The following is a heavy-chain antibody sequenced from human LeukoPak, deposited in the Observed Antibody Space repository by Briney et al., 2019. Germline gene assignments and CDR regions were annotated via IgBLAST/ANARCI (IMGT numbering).Heavy chain of an antibody. J-gene: IGHJ4*02. V-gene: IGHV3-23*01. Sequence: GGSLRLSCAASGFTFSSYAMSWVRQAPGKGLEWVSGISSSGSGTYYGDSVKGRFTISRDNSKNTLYLQMNSLRAEDTAVYYCARGDKYIAFSPPLQGFDYWGQGTLVTVSS. CDR2: ISSSGSGT. CDR3: ARGDKYIAFSPPLQGFDY. CDR1: GFTFSSYA. D-gene: IGHD3-3*02.